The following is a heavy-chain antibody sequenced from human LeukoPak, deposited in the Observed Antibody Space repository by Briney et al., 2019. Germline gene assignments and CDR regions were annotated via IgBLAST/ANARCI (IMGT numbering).Heavy chain of an antibody. J-gene: IGHJ3*02. D-gene: IGHD6-13*01. CDR1: GGSISSGSYY. V-gene: IGHV4-61*02. CDR2: IYTSGST. Sequence: PSETLSLTCTVSGGSISSGSYYWSWIRQPAGKGLEWIGRIYTSGSTNYNPSLKSRVTISVDTSKNQFSLKLSSVTAADTAVYYCARGERQLDAFDIWGQGTMVTVSS. CDR3: ARGERQLDAFDI.